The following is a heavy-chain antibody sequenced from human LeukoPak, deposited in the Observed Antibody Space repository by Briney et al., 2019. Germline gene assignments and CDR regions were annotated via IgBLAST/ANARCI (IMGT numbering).Heavy chain of an antibody. Sequence: SETLSLTCTVSGGSISSGDYYWSWLRQPPGKGLEWIGYIYYSGSTYYNPSLKSRVTISVDTSKNQFSLKLSSVTAADTAVYYCALYGSGSYYNWFDPWGQGTLVTVSS. D-gene: IGHD3-10*01. V-gene: IGHV4-30-4*08. CDR2: IYYSGST. J-gene: IGHJ5*02. CDR3: ALYGSGSYYNWFDP. CDR1: GGSISSGDYY.